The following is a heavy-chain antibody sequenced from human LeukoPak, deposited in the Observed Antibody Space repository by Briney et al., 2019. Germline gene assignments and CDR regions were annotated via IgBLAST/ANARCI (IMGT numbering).Heavy chain of an antibody. D-gene: IGHD3-22*01. CDR1: GFTFSSYS. J-gene: IGHJ5*02. V-gene: IGHV3-21*01. CDR3: ARGRSHYYDSSGYWFDP. Sequence: GGSLRLSCAASGFTFSSYSMNWVRQAPGKGLEWVSSISSSSSYIYYADSVKGRFTISRDNAKNSLYLQMNSLRAEDTAVYYCARGRSHYYDSSGYWFDPWGQGTLVTVSS. CDR2: ISSSSSYI.